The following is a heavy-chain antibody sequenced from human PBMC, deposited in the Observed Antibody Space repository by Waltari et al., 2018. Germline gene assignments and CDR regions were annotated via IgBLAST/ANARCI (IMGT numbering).Heavy chain of an antibody. Sequence: EVQLVESGGGLVQPGGSLRLPCEASGFTFRRHWMRWVGQAPEKGPELLANIKADGSEKYYADSVKGRFTISRDNAENSLYLQMDSRTLEDTAVYYCAGGPKWVNYWGQGTLVTVSS. D-gene: IGHD1-26*01. CDR1: GFTFRRHW. CDR3: AGGPKWVNY. V-gene: IGHV3-7*04. J-gene: IGHJ4*02. CDR2: IKADGSEK.